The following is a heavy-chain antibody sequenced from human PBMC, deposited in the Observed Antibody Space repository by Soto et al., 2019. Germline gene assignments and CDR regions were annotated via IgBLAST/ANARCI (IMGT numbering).Heavy chain of an antibody. J-gene: IGHJ4*02. V-gene: IGHV3-30*18. CDR2: ISYDGGNE. Sequence: GGSLRLSCAGSGFTFSSYGIHWVRQAPGKGLEWVALISYDGGNEKYTESVKDRFTISRDDSHNVAYLQMSSLRTEDTAMYYCAKDRYSGTYPTDFDYWGQGSLVTVS. D-gene: IGHD1-26*01. CDR1: GFTFSSYG. CDR3: AKDRYSGTYPTDFDY.